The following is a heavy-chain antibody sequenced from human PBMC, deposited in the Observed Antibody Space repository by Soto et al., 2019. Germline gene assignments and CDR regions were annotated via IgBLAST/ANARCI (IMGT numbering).Heavy chain of an antibody. CDR1: GYTFTGYY. CDR3: AREGALPAAPRVSADFDY. V-gene: IGHV1-2*02. D-gene: IGHD2-2*01. CDR2: INPNSGGT. J-gene: IGHJ4*02. Sequence: QVQLVQSGAEVKKPGASVKVSCKASGYTFTGYYMHWVRQAPGQGLEWKGWINPNSGGTNYAQKFQGRVTMTRDTSISTAYMELSRLRSDDTAVYYCAREGALPAAPRVSADFDYWGQGTLVTVSS.